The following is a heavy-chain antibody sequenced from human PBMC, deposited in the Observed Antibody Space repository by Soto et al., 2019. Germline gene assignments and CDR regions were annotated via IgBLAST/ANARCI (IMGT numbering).Heavy chain of an antibody. Sequence: TSETLSLTCAVYGGSFSGYYWNWIRQPPGKGLEWIGEINHSGSTNYNPSLKSRVTLSVDTSKNQFSLKLSSVTAADTAVYYCARGWGRIFDYWGQGTLVTVS. CDR2: INHSGST. V-gene: IGHV4-34*01. D-gene: IGHD7-27*01. CDR3: ARGWGRIFDY. J-gene: IGHJ4*02. CDR1: GGSFSGYY.